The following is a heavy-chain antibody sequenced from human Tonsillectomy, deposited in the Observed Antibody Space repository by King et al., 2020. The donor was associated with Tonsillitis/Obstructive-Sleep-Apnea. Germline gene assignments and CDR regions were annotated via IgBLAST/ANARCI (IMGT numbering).Heavy chain of an antibody. CDR1: GGTFSSYA. CDR3: ARGCSSTSCRSPYYYYGMDV. Sequence: QLVQSGAEVKKPGSSVKVSCKASGGTFSSYAISWVRQAPGQGLEWMGGIIPILGIANYAQKFQGRVTITADNSTSTAYMELSSLRSEDTAVYYCARGCSSTSCRSPYYYYGMDVWGQGTTVTVSS. J-gene: IGHJ6*02. V-gene: IGHV1-69*10. CDR2: IIPILGIA. D-gene: IGHD2-2*01.